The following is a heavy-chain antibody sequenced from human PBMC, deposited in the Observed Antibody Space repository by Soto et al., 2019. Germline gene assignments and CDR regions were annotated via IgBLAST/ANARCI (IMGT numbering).Heavy chain of an antibody. CDR2: ISGSGGST. J-gene: IGHJ6*02. CDR3: AVDLGYYYGMDV. V-gene: IGHV3-23*01. D-gene: IGHD3-3*01. CDR1: GFTFSSYA. Sequence: EVQLLESGGGLVQPGGSLRLSCAASGFTFSSYAMSWGRQAPGEGLEWVSAISGSGGSTYYADAVKGRFTISRDNSKNTLYLQMNSLRAEDTAVYYCAVDLGYYYGMDVWGQGTTVTVSS.